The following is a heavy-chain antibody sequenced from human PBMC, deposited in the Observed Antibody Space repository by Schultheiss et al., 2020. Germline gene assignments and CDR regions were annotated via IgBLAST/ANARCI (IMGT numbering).Heavy chain of an antibody. CDR1: GGSISSSSYY. CDR2: INHSGST. V-gene: IGHV4-39*07. CDR3: ARALRRSTSKYGMDV. Sequence: SETLSLTCTVSGGSISSSSYYWGWIRQPPGKGLEWIGEINHSGSTYYNPSLKSRVTISVDTSKNQFSLKLSSVTAADTAVYYCARALRRSTSKYGMDVWGQGTTVTVSS. J-gene: IGHJ6*02. D-gene: IGHD2-2*01.